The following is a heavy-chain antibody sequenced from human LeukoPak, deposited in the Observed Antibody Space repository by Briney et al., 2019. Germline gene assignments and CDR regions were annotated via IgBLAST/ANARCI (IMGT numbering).Heavy chain of an antibody. Sequence: SGGSLRLSCAASGFTVSSNYMSWVRQAPGKGLEWVSVIYSGGSTYYADSVKGRFTISRDNSKNTLYLQMNSLRAEDTAVYYCSLGTTAMVTRNDYWGQGTLVTVSS. CDR2: IYSGGST. CDR3: SLGTTAMVTRNDY. V-gene: IGHV3-53*01. J-gene: IGHJ4*02. D-gene: IGHD5-18*01. CDR1: GFTVSSNY.